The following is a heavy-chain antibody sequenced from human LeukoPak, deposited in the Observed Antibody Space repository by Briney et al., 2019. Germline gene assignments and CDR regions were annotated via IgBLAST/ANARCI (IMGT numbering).Heavy chain of an antibody. Sequence: PSETLSLTCIVSGGSISSYSWNWIRQSPGKGLEWVGYISHSGTTSYNSSLKSRVTISVDTSKNQLSLKLTSVTAADTAVYYCARWDDSAWGFGNWGPGTLVTVFS. J-gene: IGHJ4*02. CDR2: ISHSGTT. D-gene: IGHD6-19*01. CDR1: GGSISSYS. CDR3: ARWDDSAWGFGN. V-gene: IGHV4-59*08.